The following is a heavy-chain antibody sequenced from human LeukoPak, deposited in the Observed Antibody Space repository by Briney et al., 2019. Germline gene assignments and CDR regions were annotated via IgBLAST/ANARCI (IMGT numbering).Heavy chain of an antibody. V-gene: IGHV3-23*01. CDR3: ARNSGSYGMDV. Sequence: GGSLRLSCAASGFTFSSYAMSWGRQALGKGGEWVSAISGSGGSTYYADSVKGRFTISRDNSKNTLYLQMNSLRAEDTAVYYCARNSGSYGMDVWGQGTTVTVSS. D-gene: IGHD1-26*01. CDR2: ISGSGGST. CDR1: GFTFSSYA. J-gene: IGHJ6*02.